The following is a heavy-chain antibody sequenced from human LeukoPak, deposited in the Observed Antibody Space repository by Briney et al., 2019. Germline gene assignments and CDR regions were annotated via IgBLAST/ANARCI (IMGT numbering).Heavy chain of an antibody. CDR1: GYTFTSYA. CDR2: INTNTGNP. D-gene: IGHD6-19*01. V-gene: IGHV7-4-1*02. Sequence: GASVKVSCKASGYTFTSYAMNWVRQAPGQGLEWMGWINTNTGNPTYAQGFTGRFVFSLDTSVSTAYLQISSLKAEDTAVYYCARDVTGIAVADVGNLDVWGKGTTVTVSS. CDR3: ARDVTGIAVADVGNLDV. J-gene: IGHJ6*04.